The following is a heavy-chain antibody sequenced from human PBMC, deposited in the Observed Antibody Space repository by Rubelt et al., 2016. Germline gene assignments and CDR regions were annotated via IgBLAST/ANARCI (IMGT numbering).Heavy chain of an antibody. D-gene: IGHD3-22*01. V-gene: IGHV1-3*01. CDR1: GYTFTSYA. CDR3: ASDADYYDSSGYYPY. Sequence: QVQLVQSGAEVKKPGASVKVSCKASGYTFTSYAMHWVRQAPGQRLEWMGWINAGNGNTKYSQKFRGESTITRETSASTACMELSSLRSEDTAVYYCASDADYYDSSGYYPYWGQGTLVTVSS. J-gene: IGHJ4*02. CDR2: INAGNGNT.